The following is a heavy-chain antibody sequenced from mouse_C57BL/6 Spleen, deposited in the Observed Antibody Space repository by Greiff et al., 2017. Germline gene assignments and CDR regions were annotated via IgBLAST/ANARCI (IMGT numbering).Heavy chain of an antibody. CDR1: GFTFSNYW. CDR2: IRLKSDNYAT. Sequence: EVKVVESGGGLVQPGGSMKLSCVASGFTFSNYWMNWVRQSPEKGLEWVAQIRLKSDNYATHYAESVKGRFTISRDDSKSSVYLQMNNLRAEATEISSCTEGYGSPFAYWGQGTLVTVSA. CDR3: TEGYGSPFAY. D-gene: IGHD1-1*01. J-gene: IGHJ3*01. V-gene: IGHV6-3*01.